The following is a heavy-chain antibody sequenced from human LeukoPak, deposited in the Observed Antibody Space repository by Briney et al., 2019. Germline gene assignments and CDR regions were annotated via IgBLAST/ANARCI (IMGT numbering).Heavy chain of an antibody. CDR2: IRTSGAYI. J-gene: IGHJ6*02. V-gene: IGHV3-21*01. D-gene: IGHD4-17*01. CDR3: AGDYGDSLYYNYGMDV. Sequence: GGSLSLFCAASGFTFSTYSMNWVRLAPGKGLEWVSSIRTSGAYIYYADSVKGRFTSSRDNARNSLYLQMHSLRGEDTAVFYCAGDYGDSLYYNYGMDVWGQGTTVTVSS. CDR1: GFTFSTYS.